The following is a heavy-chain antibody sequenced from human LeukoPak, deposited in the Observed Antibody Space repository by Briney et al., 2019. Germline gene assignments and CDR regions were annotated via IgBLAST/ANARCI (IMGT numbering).Heavy chain of an antibody. V-gene: IGHV4-30-4*01. CDR1: GGSISSGEYY. D-gene: IGHD3-3*01. Sequence: SSQTLSLTCTVPGGSISSGEYYWSWIRQPPGKGLEWIGNIYDSGSTYYTPSLKSRVIISVDTSKNQFSLKLSSVTAADTAVYYCARGGDFWSGFFDWGQGTLVTVSS. J-gene: IGHJ4*02. CDR3: ARGGDFWSGFFD. CDR2: IYDSGST.